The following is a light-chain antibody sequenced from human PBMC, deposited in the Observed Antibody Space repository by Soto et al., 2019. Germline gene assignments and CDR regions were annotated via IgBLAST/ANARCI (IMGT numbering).Light chain of an antibody. Sequence: DIQMTQSPSTLSVSVGDRFTITFLASQTISNWLAWYQQKPGKAPKLLIYRASSLESGVPSRFSGSGSGTDFTLTISSLQPEDFATYYCQQSYRTPPITFGQGTRLEIK. CDR1: QTISNW. V-gene: IGKV1-5*03. J-gene: IGKJ5*01. CDR3: QQSYRTPPIT. CDR2: RAS.